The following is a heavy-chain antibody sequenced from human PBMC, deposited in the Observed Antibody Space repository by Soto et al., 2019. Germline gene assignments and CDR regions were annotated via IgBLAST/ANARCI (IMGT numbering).Heavy chain of an antibody. CDR3: ARDYFLACFD. J-gene: IGHJ4*02. D-gene: IGHD2-21*01. V-gene: IGHV3-11*01. CDR1: GFTFVDYY. Sequence: PWGSLRLSCEASGFTFVDYYMTLIRQSPGKGLEWVSYISSDGSLTYYADSVKGRFTVSRDNAKNSLSLQMNSLRGDDTAVYYCARDYFLACFDWGRGTLVTVSS. CDR2: ISSDGSLT.